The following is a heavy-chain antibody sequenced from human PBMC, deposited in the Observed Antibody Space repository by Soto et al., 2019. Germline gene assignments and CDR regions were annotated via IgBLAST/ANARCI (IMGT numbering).Heavy chain of an antibody. J-gene: IGHJ4*02. CDR2: ISADIVNP. Sequence: QVHLVQSGAEVKKPGASVTVSCKTSGYSFRTYGITWVRQAPGQGLEWMGWISADIVNPSYAQKVQGRVIMTTDTSTSTAYMELRSLRFDDTAVYYCAREDRGQEYWGQGTLVIVSS. CDR1: GYSFRTYG. D-gene: IGHD3-10*01. V-gene: IGHV1-18*04. CDR3: AREDRGQEY.